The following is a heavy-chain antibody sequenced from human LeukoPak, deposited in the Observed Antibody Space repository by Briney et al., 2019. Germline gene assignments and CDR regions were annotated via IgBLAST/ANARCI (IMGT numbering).Heavy chain of an antibody. D-gene: IGHD4-17*01. CDR1: GGTFSSYA. CDR2: IIPIFGTA. CDR3: ATYDYGDYGESVYLDY. J-gene: IGHJ4*02. V-gene: IGHV1-69*13. Sequence: ASVKVSCKASGGTFSSYAISWVRQAPGQGLEWMGGIIPIFGTANYAQKFQGRVTITADESTSTAYMELSSLRSEDTAVYYCATYDYGDYGESVYLDYWGQGTLVTVSS.